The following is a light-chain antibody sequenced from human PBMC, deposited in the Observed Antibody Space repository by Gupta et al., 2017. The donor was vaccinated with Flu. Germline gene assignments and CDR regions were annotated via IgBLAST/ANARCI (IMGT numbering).Light chain of an antibody. Sequence: SVLPQPPSVSGAPGQRVTISCTGSSSNIGAGYDVHWYQQLPGAAPNLLIYASTNRPSGGPDRFSGSKSGTSASLAITGLQAEDEADYFCQSYDNSRSASGVFGGGTKLTVL. CDR3: QSYDNSRSASGV. CDR1: SSNIGAGYD. J-gene: IGLJ3*02. CDR2: AST. V-gene: IGLV1-40*01.